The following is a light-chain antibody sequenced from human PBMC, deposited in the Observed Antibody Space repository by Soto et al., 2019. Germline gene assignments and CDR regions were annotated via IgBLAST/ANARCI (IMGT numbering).Light chain of an antibody. J-gene: IGKJ5*01. Sequence: EIVLTPSPATLSLSPGERATLSCRASQSVSRYLAWYQQKPGQAPRLLIYDASNRATGIPARFSGSGSGTDFTLTISSLEPEDFAVYYCQQRSNWPPITFGQGTRLEIK. CDR1: QSVSRY. V-gene: IGKV3-11*01. CDR3: QQRSNWPPIT. CDR2: DAS.